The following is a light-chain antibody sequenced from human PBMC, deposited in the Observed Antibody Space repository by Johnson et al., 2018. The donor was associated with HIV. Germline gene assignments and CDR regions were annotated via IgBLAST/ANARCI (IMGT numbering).Light chain of an antibody. J-gene: IGLJ1*01. CDR2: ENN. CDR1: NSNIGNNY. Sequence: QSVLTQPPSVSAAPGQKVTISCSGSNSNIGNNYVSWYHQVPGTAPKLLIYENNKRPSGIPDRFSGSKSGTSATLCITGRPTGDEADYYCGTWNGSLSANYVFGSGTKVTVL. V-gene: IGLV1-51*02. CDR3: GTWNGSLSANYV.